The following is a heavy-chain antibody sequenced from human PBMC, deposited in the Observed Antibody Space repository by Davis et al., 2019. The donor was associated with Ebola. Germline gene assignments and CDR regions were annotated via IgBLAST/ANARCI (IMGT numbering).Heavy chain of an antibody. D-gene: IGHD6-6*01. V-gene: IGHV3-21*04. CDR2: ISSSSSYI. Sequence: GESLKISCAASGFTFSSYSMNWVRQAPGKGLEWVSSISSSSSYIYYADSVKGRFTISRDNAKNSLYLQMNSLRAEDTAVYYCARDSSFPYYYYGMDVWGKGTTVTVSS. CDR3: ARDSSFPYYYYGMDV. CDR1: GFTFSSYS. J-gene: IGHJ6*04.